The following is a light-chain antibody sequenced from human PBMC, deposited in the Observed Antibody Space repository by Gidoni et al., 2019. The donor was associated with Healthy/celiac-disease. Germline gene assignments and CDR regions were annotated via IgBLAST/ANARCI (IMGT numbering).Light chain of an antibody. V-gene: IGKV3-15*01. CDR3: QQHNNWPPYT. J-gene: IGKJ2*01. Sequence: EIVMTPSPATLSVSPAERATLSFSASPSVSSNFAWYQQKPVQAPRRLIYGASTRATGIPARFSGSGSGTEFTLTISSLQSEDFAVYYCQQHNNWPPYTFGQGTKLEIK. CDR2: GAS. CDR1: PSVSSN.